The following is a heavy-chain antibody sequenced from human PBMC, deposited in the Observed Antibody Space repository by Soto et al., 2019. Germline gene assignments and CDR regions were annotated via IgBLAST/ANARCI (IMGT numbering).Heavy chain of an antibody. CDR2: ISGSGGST. CDR1: GFTFSSYA. Sequence: EVQLLESGGGLVQPGGSLRLSCAASGFTFSSYAMSWVRQAPVKGLEWVSAISGSGGSTYYADSVKGRFTISRDNSKNTLYLQMNSLRAEDTAVYYCAKDLHYYDFWSGYFGYWGQGTLVTVSS. V-gene: IGHV3-23*01. CDR3: AKDLHYYDFWSGYFGY. J-gene: IGHJ4*02. D-gene: IGHD3-3*01.